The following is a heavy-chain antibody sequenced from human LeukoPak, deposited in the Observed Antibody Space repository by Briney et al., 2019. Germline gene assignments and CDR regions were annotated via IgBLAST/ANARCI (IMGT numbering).Heavy chain of an antibody. CDR3: ARKFCSSTTCYVAFDM. Sequence: GESLKISCKGSGYTFTNYWIGWVRQMPGKGLEYMGIIYPRDSDTRYSPSFEGQVTISADKSISTAYLQWSSLKASDTAMYFCARKFCSSTTCYVAFDMWGQRTMVTVSS. V-gene: IGHV5-51*01. J-gene: IGHJ3*02. CDR2: IYPRDSDT. CDR1: GYTFTNYW. D-gene: IGHD2-2*01.